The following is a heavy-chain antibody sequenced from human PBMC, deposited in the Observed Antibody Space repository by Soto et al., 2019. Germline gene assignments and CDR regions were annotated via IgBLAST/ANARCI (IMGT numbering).Heavy chain of an antibody. D-gene: IGHD3-22*01. Sequence: GGSLRLSCAASGFTFSSYAMSWFRQAPGKGLEWVSAISGSGGSTYYADSVKGRFTISRDNSKNTLYLQMNSLRAEDTAVYYCAKGHYYDSSGYYGAFDIWGQGTMVTVSS. CDR3: AKGHYYDSSGYYGAFDI. CDR2: ISGSGGST. J-gene: IGHJ3*02. V-gene: IGHV3-23*01. CDR1: GFTFSSYA.